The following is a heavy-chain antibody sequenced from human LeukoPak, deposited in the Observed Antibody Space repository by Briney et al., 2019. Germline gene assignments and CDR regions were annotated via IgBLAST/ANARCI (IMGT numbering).Heavy chain of an antibody. Sequence: GGSLRLSCAASGFTFSDYYMSWVRQAPGKGLEWVANIKQDESEKYYVDSVKGRFTISRDNAKNSLYLQMNSLRAEDTAVYYCARVEDYDILTGFDYWGQGTLVTVSS. CDR3: ARVEDYDILTGFDY. D-gene: IGHD3-9*01. CDR1: GFTFSDYY. J-gene: IGHJ4*02. CDR2: IKQDESEK. V-gene: IGHV3-7*01.